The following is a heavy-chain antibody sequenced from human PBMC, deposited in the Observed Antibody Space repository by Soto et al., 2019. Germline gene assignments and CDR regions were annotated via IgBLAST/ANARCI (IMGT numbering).Heavy chain of an antibody. CDR2: ISSSSSYI. D-gene: IGHD1-26*01. Sequence: PGGSLRLSCAASGFTFSSYSMNWVRQPPGKGLEWVSSISSSSSYIYYADSVKGRFTISRDNAKNSLYLQMNSLRAEDTAVYYCASDDIVGAYTVYYWGQGTLVTVSS. CDR3: ASDDIVGAYTVYY. V-gene: IGHV3-21*01. J-gene: IGHJ4*02. CDR1: GFTFSSYS.